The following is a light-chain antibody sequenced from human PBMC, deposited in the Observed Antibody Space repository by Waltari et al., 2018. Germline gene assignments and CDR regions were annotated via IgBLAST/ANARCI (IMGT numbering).Light chain of an antibody. J-gene: IGLJ3*02. V-gene: IGLV2-8*01. CDR3: SSYAGSNNRV. CDR2: EVN. CDR1: TSDVGGYNY. Sequence: QSALTQPPSASGSPAQSVTISCTGTTSDVGGYNYVSWYQQQPGKAPKLMIYEVNKRPSGVPDRFSGSKSGNTASLIVSGLQAEDEADYYCSSYAGSNNRVFGGGTKLTVL.